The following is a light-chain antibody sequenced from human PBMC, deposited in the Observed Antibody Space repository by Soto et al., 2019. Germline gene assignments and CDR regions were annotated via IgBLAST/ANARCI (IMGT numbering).Light chain of an antibody. J-gene: IGKJ1*01. CDR1: QSVGTN. V-gene: IGKV3-15*01. CDR2: GVS. CDR3: QQYNNWPQT. Sequence: ERGMTESPVTVSVSPGESVTLSCRASQSVGTNLAWYQQKPGQAPSLLIYGVSTRATGIPTRFSGSGSGRQFTLTISSLQSEDFAVYYCQQYNNWPQTFCHVTKVDIK.